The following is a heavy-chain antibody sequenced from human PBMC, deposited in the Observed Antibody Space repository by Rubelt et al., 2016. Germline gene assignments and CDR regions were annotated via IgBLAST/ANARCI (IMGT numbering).Heavy chain of an antibody. J-gene: IGHJ4*02. CDR2: INHSGST. CDR3: ARNQLPYYFDY. Sequence: VQLQQWGAGLLKPSETLSLTCAVYGGSFSGYYWSWIRQPPGKGLEWIGEINHSGSTNYNPSLKVRVTISVDTSKNQFALKLSSVTAADTAVYYCARNQLPYYFDYWGQGTLVTVSS. D-gene: IGHD2-2*01. V-gene: IGHV4-34*01. CDR1: GGSFSGYY.